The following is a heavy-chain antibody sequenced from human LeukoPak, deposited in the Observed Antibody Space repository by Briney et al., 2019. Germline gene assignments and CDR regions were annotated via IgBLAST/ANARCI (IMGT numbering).Heavy chain of an antibody. Sequence: PSETLSLTCAVSGGSISSSNWWSWVRQPPGKGLEWIGEIYHSGSTNYNPSLKSRVTISVDKSKNQFSLKLSSVTAADTAVYYCARRHCSSTSCYFRYYMDVWGKGTTVTVSS. CDR2: IYHSGST. CDR3: ARRHCSSTSCYFRYYMDV. D-gene: IGHD2-2*01. J-gene: IGHJ6*03. CDR1: GGSISSSNW. V-gene: IGHV4-4*02.